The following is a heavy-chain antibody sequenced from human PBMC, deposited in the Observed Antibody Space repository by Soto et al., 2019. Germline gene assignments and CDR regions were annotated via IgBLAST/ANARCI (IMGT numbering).Heavy chain of an antibody. CDR1: GGSISSSY. D-gene: IGHD6-13*01. V-gene: IGHV4-4*07. J-gene: IGHJ6*02. Sequence: PSETLSLTCTVSGGSISSSYWSWIRQPAGKGLEWIGRIYTSGSTNYNPSLKSRVTMSVDTSKNQFSLKLSSVTAADTAVYYCSAAAGTGDYYYYGMDVWGQGTTVTVSS. CDR2: IYTSGST. CDR3: SAAAGTGDYYYYGMDV.